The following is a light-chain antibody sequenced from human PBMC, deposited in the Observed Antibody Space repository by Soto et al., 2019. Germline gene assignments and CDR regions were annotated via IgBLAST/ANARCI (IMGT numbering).Light chain of an antibody. J-gene: IGKJ4*01. Sequence: EIVMTQSPGTLSVSPGEGATLSCRASQSISSNLAWLQQKPGQAPRLLIYGASTRATGIPARFSGSGSGTEFTLTISSLQSEDFAIYYCQQYNQWPITFGRGTKVEIK. CDR3: QQYNQWPIT. CDR2: GAS. V-gene: IGKV3-15*01. CDR1: QSISSN.